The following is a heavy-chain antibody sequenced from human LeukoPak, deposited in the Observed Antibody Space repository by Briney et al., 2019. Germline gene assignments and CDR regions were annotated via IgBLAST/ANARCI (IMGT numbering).Heavy chain of an antibody. V-gene: IGHV3-23*01. D-gene: IGHD2/OR15-2a*01. CDR3: AKSLLTTAAGTGRAFDI. CDR2: ISAGGDGT. Sequence: GGSLRLSCAASAFSFSRYPMGWVRQAPGKGLEWVSGISAGGDGTYHADPVKGRFTISRDSSKNTLFLQMNNLRAEDTAKYYCAKSLLTTAAGTGRAFDIWGQGTMVTVSS. J-gene: IGHJ3*02. CDR1: AFSFSRYP.